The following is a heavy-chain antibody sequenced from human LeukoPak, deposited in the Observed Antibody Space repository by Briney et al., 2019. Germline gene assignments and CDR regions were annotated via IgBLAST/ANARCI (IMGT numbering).Heavy chain of an antibody. Sequence: GGSLRLSCAASGFTFSSYWMSWVRQAPGKGLECVANIKEDGSEEYYVDSVKGRFSISRDNAKNSLYLQMNSLRAEDTAVYYCARDVYDILISDYWGQGTLVTVSS. V-gene: IGHV3-7*01. CDR3: ARDVYDILISDY. J-gene: IGHJ4*02. CDR1: GFTFSSYW. CDR2: IKEDGSEE. D-gene: IGHD3-9*01.